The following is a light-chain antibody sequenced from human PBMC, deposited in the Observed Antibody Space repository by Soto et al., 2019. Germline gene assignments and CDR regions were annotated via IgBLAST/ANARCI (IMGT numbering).Light chain of an antibody. CDR2: KAS. J-gene: IGKJ1*01. V-gene: IGKV1-5*03. CDR1: QSISSW. Sequence: DIQMTQSPSTLSASVGDRVTMTCRASQSISSWLAWYQQKPGKAPKLLIYKASTLKSGVPSRFSGSGPGTEFTLTISSLQPDDFATYYCQHYNSYVWTFGQGTKVDIK. CDR3: QHYNSYVWT.